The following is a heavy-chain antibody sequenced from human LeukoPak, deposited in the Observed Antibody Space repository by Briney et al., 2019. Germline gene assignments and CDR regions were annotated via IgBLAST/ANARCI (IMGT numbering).Heavy chain of an antibody. J-gene: IGHJ4*02. Sequence: PSETLSLTCTVSGGSISSHYWSWIRQPPGKGLEWIGYIYYSGSTNYNPSLKSRVTISVDTSKNQFSLKLSSVTAADTAVYYCARAKAMVAPYDYWGQGTLVTVSS. CDR2: IYYSGST. CDR3: ARAKAMVAPYDY. CDR1: GGSISSHY. D-gene: IGHD4/OR15-4a*01. V-gene: IGHV4-59*11.